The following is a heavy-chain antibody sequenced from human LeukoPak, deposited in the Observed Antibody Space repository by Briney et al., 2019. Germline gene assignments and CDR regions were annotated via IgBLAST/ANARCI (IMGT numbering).Heavy chain of an antibody. CDR3: ARLKYYDSTGYSPGYYMDV. J-gene: IGHJ6*03. V-gene: IGHV4-4*07. CDR2: IYVTGST. CDR1: GGSIINYY. D-gene: IGHD3-22*01. Sequence: SETLSLTCTVSGGSIINYYWSWIRQPAGTGLEWVGRIYVTGSTIYNPSLQSRLSMSVDTSKNQFSLRLTSVTAADTAVYYCARLKYYDSTGYSPGYYMDVWGKGTPVTVSS.